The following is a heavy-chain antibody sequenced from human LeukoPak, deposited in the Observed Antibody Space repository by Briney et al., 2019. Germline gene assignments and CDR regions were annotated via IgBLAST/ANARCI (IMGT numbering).Heavy chain of an antibody. D-gene: IGHD6-13*01. V-gene: IGHV4-59*01. Sequence: SETLSLTCTVSGGSISGYYWTWIRQPPGKGLEWIGCIYYSGSTNYNPSLKSRVTISVATSKNQFSLKLSSVTAADTAVFYCARVTPFSSSWFSAFDIWGQGTMVTVSS. CDR2: IYYSGST. CDR1: GGSISGYY. CDR3: ARVTPFSSSWFSAFDI. J-gene: IGHJ3*02.